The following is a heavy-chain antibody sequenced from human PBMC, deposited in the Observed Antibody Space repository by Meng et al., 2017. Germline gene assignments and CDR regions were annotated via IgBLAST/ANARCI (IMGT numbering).Heavy chain of an antibody. J-gene: IGHJ4*02. CDR3: ATGAAAADH. D-gene: IGHD6-13*01. CDR1: GFTFSNAW. CDR2: IKSKTDGGTT. V-gene: IGHV3-15*01. Sequence: EGPVVESGGGLVKPGGSLRLSCAASGFTFSNAWMSWVRQAPGKGLEWVGRIKSKTDGGTTDYAAPVKGRFTISRDESKNTLYLQMDSLITEDTAVYFCATGAAAADHWGQGTLVTVSS.